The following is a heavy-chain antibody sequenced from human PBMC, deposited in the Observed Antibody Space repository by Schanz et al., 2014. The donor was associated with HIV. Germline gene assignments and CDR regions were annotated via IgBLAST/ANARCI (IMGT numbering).Heavy chain of an antibody. V-gene: IGHV3-7*01. Sequence: EVHLEESGGGLVQPGGSLRLSCVASGFIIDNYWMSWVRQAPGSGLEWVANIKPDGSETYYVGSVRGRFTISRDNAKNSLYLQMTGLKAEDKAVYYCARAMLISGTGYWTGENYWGQGTLVIVSS. D-gene: IGHD3-10*01. CDR3: ARAMLISGTGYWTGENY. J-gene: IGHJ4*02. CDR2: IKPDGSET. CDR1: GFIIDNYW.